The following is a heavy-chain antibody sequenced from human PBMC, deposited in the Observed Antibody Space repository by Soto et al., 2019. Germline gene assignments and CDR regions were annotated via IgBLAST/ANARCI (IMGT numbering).Heavy chain of an antibody. Sequence: GASVKVSCKASGYTFTSYGISWVRQAPGQGLEWMGLISAYNGNTNYAQKLQGRVTMTTDTSTSTAYMELRSLRSDDTAVYYCARGGGGLYCSSTSCYRRWFDPWGQGTLVTVSS. CDR3: ARGGGGLYCSSTSCYRRWFDP. V-gene: IGHV1-18*01. J-gene: IGHJ5*02. CDR2: ISAYNGNT. CDR1: GYTFTSYG. D-gene: IGHD2-2*01.